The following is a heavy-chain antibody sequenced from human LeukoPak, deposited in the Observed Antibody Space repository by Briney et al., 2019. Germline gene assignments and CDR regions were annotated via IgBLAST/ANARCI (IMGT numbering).Heavy chain of an antibody. J-gene: IGHJ5*02. V-gene: IGHV3-53*01. CDR3: AKLPTGTRINWFDP. Sequence: PGGSLRLSCAASGFTVSSNYMSWVRQAPGKGLEWVSVIYSGGSTYYADSVKGRFTISRDNSKNTLYLQMNSLRAEDTAVYYCAKLPTGTRINWFDPWGQGTLVTVSS. CDR2: IYSGGST. CDR1: GFTVSSNY. D-gene: IGHD1-7*01.